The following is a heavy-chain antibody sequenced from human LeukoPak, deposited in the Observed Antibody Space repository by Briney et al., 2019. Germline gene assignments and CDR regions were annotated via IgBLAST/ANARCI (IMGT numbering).Heavy chain of an antibody. J-gene: IGHJ4*02. D-gene: IGHD2-15*01. Sequence: PGGSLRLSCAVSGFTFSNFAMGWVRQAPGKGPEWVSVIGGGETYYTDSVKGRFIISRDNSKNMVSLQMNSLRPEDTAVYYCARAKGYCSGGSCSSRPIRVFWYWGQGTLVTVSS. CDR2: IGGGET. V-gene: IGHV3-23*01. CDR1: GFTFSNFA. CDR3: ARAKGYCSGGSCSSRPIRVFWY.